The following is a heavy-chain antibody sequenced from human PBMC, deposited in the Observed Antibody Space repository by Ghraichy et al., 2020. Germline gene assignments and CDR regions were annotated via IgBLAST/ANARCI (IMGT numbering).Heavy chain of an antibody. Sequence: SETLSLTCTVSGGSISSYYWSWIRQPPGNGLEWIGYIYYSGSTNYNPSLKSRVTISVDTSKNQFSLKLSSVTAADTAVYYCAREPAGLEPSHFDYWGQGTLVTVSS. CDR2: IYYSGST. CDR3: AREPAGLEPSHFDY. D-gene: IGHD1-1*01. J-gene: IGHJ4*02. CDR1: GGSISSYY. V-gene: IGHV4-59*01.